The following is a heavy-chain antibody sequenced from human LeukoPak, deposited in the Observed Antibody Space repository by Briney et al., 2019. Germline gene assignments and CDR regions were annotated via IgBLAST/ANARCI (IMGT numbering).Heavy chain of an antibody. CDR1: GYTFTGYY. V-gene: IGHV1-2*02. D-gene: IGHD5-12*01. CDR3: ARNLYSGSRFMDY. Sequence: GASVKVSCKASGYTFTGYYMHWVRQAPGQGLEWMGWINPNSAGTNYAQKFQGRVTMTRDTSISTAYMELSRLRSDDTAVYYCARNLYSGSRFMDYWGQGTLVTVSS. J-gene: IGHJ4*02. CDR2: INPNSAGT.